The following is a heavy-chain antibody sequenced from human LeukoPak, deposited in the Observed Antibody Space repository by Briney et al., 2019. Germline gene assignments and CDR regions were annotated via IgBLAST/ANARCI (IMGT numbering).Heavy chain of an antibody. CDR3: ARDVNREDIVVAVAATNAFDI. CDR1: GFTFSSYA. CDR2: ISYDGSNK. V-gene: IGHV3-30-3*01. J-gene: IGHJ3*02. D-gene: IGHD2-15*01. Sequence: GGSLRLSCAASGFTFSSYAMHWVRQAPGKGLEWVAVISYDGSNKYYADSVKGRFTISRDNSKNTLYLQMNSLRAEDTAVYYCARDVNREDIVVAVAATNAFDIWGQGTMVTVSS.